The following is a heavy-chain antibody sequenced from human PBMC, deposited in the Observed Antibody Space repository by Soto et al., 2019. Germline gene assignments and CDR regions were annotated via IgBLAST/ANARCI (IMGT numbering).Heavy chain of an antibody. CDR2: ISAYNGNT. D-gene: IGHD2-15*01. V-gene: IGHV1-18*01. J-gene: IGHJ4*02. Sequence: QVQLVQSGAEVKKPGASVKVSCKASGYTFTSYGISWVRQAPGQGLEWMGWISAYNGNTNYAQKLQGRVTMTTDTSTSTAYMQLRSLRSDDPAVYYCARRTCSGGSCYSGCPLPDYWGQGTLVTLSS. CDR1: GYTFTSYG. CDR3: ARRTCSGGSCYSGCPLPDY.